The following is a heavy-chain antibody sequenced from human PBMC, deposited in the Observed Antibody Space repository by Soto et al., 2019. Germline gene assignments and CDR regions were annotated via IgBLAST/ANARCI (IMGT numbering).Heavy chain of an antibody. D-gene: IGHD2-2*01. Sequence: QVQLVESGGGVVKPGRSLRLSCAASELTFSRYGMHWVRQAPGKGLEWVAMISDDGTKENYADSVKGRFTISRDNSKNTMYLQMNSLRPEDTAVYYCAKDIVVPSALGYYYYGMDFWGQGTTVTVSS. V-gene: IGHV3-30*18. J-gene: IGHJ6*02. CDR2: ISDDGTKE. CDR3: AKDIVVPSALGYYYYGMDF. CDR1: ELTFSRYG.